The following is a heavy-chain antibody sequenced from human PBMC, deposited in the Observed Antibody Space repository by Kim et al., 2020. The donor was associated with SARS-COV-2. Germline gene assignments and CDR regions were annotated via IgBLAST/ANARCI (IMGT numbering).Heavy chain of an antibody. J-gene: IGHJ4*02. CDR2: VFFDGST. V-gene: IGHV4-59*02. CDR3: ARINVLACRYLDY. Sequence: SETLSLTCSVSGGYVTGYYWTWIRQPPGKGLEWIGYVFFDGSTSYNPYLRSGVTISLDASQNPVSLQVRSVTAADTAVYYCARINVLACRYLDYWCLG. CDR1: GGYVTGYY. D-gene: IGHD2-8*02.